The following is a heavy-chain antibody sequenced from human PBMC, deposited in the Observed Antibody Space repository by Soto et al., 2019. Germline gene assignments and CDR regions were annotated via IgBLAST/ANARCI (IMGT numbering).Heavy chain of an antibody. D-gene: IGHD3-9*01. Sequence: PSETLSLTCTVSGGSISSSSYYWGWIRQPPGKGLEWIGSIYYSGSTYYNPSLKSRVTISVDTSKNQFSLKLSSVSAADTAVYYCARGYDILTGWGQGTLVTVSS. CDR3: ARGYDILTG. CDR2: IYYSGST. J-gene: IGHJ4*02. CDR1: GGSISSSSYY. V-gene: IGHV4-39*07.